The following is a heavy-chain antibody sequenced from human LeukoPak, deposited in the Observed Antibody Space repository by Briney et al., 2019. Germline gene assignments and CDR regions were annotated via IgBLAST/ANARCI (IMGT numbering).Heavy chain of an antibody. Sequence: ASVKVSCKASGYTFTGYYMHWVRQAPGQGLEWMGWINPNSGGTNYAQKFQGRVTMTRDTSISTAYMELSRLRSDDTAVYYCARLDRCSSTSCYDYWGQGTLVTVSS. D-gene: IGHD2-2*01. J-gene: IGHJ4*02. CDR1: GYTFTGYY. CDR2: INPNSGGT. CDR3: ARLDRCSSTSCYDY. V-gene: IGHV1-2*02.